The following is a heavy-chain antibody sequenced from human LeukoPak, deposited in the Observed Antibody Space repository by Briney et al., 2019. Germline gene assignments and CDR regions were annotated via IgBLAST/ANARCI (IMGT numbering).Heavy chain of an antibody. J-gene: IGHJ4*02. V-gene: IGHV3-20*04. Sequence: GGSLRLSCAASGFTFDDYGMSWVRQAPGKGLEWVSGINWNGGSTGYADSVKGRFTISRDNAKNSLYLQMNSLRAEDTALCYCATMGGGSYSEANVDYWGQGTLVTVSS. CDR1: GFTFDDYG. CDR3: ATMGGGSYSEANVDY. D-gene: IGHD1-26*01. CDR2: INWNGGST.